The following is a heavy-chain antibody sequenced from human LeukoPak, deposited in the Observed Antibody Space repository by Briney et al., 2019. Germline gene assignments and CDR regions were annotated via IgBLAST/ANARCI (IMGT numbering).Heavy chain of an antibody. CDR1: GFTFSNAW. Sequence: GGSLRLSCAASGFTFSNAWMSWVRQAPGKGLEWVSAISGSGGSTYYADSVKGRFTISRDNSKNTLYLQMNSLRAEDTAVYYCARGRGVGAPYYFDYWGQGTLVTVSS. CDR2: ISGSGGST. J-gene: IGHJ4*02. V-gene: IGHV3-23*01. CDR3: ARGRGVGAPYYFDY. D-gene: IGHD1-26*01.